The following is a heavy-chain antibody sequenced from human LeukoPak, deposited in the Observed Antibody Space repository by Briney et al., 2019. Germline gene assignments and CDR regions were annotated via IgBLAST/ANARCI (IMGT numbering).Heavy chain of an antibody. CDR2: ISGSGGST. V-gene: IGHV3-23*01. CDR3: AKDTDVVVPEYFQY. J-gene: IGHJ1*01. CDR1: GFTFTSYA. Sequence: GGTLRLSCAASGFTFTSYAMNWVRQAPGKGLEWVSAISGSGGSTYYADSVKGRFTVSRDNSENTLFLQMNSLRAEDTAIYYCAKDTDVVVPEYFQYWGQGTLVTVSS. D-gene: IGHD2-15*01.